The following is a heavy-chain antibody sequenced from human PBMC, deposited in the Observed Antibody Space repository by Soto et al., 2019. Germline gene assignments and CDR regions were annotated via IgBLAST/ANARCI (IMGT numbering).Heavy chain of an antibody. V-gene: IGHV3-33*01. D-gene: IGHD3-10*01. Sequence: GGSLRLSCAASGFTFSSYGMHWVRQAPGKGLEWVAVIWYDGSNKYYADSVRGRFTISRDNSKNTLYLQMNSLRAEDTAVYYCARALAGSGSYYFDYWGQGTLVTVSS. CDR1: GFTFSSYG. CDR3: ARALAGSGSYYFDY. J-gene: IGHJ4*02. CDR2: IWYDGSNK.